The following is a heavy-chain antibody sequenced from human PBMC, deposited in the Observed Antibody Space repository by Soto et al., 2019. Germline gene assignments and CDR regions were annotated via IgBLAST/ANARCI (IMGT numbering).Heavy chain of an antibody. D-gene: IGHD1-26*01. V-gene: IGHV5-10-1*01. CDR3: ARHPPNDHTPRVGAFDV. CDR2: IAPSDSYT. J-gene: IGHJ3*01. CDR1: GYSFSRYL. Sequence: PGESLKISCQGSGYSFSRYLITWVRQMPGKGLEWMGRIAPSDSYTNYSPSFQGHVTISTDKSISTAYLQWSSLRASDTAMYFCARHPPNDHTPRVGAFDVGGKGKMFT.